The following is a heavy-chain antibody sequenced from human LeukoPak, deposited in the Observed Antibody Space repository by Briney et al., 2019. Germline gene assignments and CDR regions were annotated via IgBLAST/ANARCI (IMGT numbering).Heavy chain of an antibody. Sequence: ASVKVSCKASGYTFTGYYMHWVRQAPGQGLEWMGWINPNSGGTNYAQKLQGRVTMTTDTSTSTAYMELRSLRSDDTAVYYCARVRLVTIFGVVINHNFDYWGQGTLVTVSS. CDR2: INPNSGGT. J-gene: IGHJ4*02. CDR1: GYTFTGYY. V-gene: IGHV1-2*02. D-gene: IGHD3-3*01. CDR3: ARVRLVTIFGVVINHNFDY.